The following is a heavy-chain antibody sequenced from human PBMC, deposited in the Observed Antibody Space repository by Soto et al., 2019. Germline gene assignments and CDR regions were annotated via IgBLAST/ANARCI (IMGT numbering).Heavy chain of an antibody. CDR2: IWYDGSKK. V-gene: IGHV3-33*01. D-gene: IGHD2-21*02. CDR1: GFTFSSYG. CDR3: ARFFGSDAGGAFDI. Sequence: GGSLRLSCAASGFTFSSYGMHWVRQAPGKGLEWVAVIWYDGSKKYYVDSVKGRFTISRDNSKNTLYLQMNSLRAEDTAVYYCARFFGSDAGGAFDIWGQGXLVTV. J-gene: IGHJ3*02.